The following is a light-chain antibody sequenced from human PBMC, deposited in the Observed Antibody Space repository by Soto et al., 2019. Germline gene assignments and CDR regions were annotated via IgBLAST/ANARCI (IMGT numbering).Light chain of an antibody. CDR3: SSYAGSSNV. V-gene: IGLV2-8*01. CDR1: SSDVGGYNY. J-gene: IGLJ1*01. CDR2: EVN. Sequence: QSALTQPPSASGSPGPSVAISCTGTSSDVGGYNYVSWYQQHPGKAPKLMIYEVNKRPSGVPDRFSGSKSGNTASLTVSGLQAEDEADYYCSSYAGSSNVFGTGTQLPVL.